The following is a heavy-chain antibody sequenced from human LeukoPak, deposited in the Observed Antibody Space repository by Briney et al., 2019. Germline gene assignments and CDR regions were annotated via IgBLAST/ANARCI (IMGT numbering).Heavy chain of an antibody. D-gene: IGHD4-23*01. Sequence: PGGSLRLSCAASGLTFSIYSMNWVRQAPGEGLEWVSGISSGAGDKHYADSMKGRSTTSEATAKNSLELQRARLTAEAPAGYCWARDGGYDYGGNLDYWGQGTLVTVSS. CDR1: GLTFSIYS. J-gene: IGHJ4*02. V-gene: IGHV3-21*01. CDR3: ARDGGYDYGGNLDY. CDR2: ISSGAGDK.